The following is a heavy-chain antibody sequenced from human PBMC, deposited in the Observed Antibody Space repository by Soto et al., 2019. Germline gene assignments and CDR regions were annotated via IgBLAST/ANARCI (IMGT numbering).Heavy chain of an antibody. CDR2: IFYSGST. J-gene: IGHJ4*02. CDR1: GGSISSNSHF. CDR3: ARQRYSSVWAPFDF. V-gene: IGHV4-39*01. D-gene: IGHD6-19*01. Sequence: QVQLQESGPGLVKPSETLSLTCIVSGGSISSNSHFWGWIRQPPGKGLEWIGSIFYSGSTHYNPALKSRATMSEDTSKTQFSVSLSSVTAADTAVYYCARQRYSSVWAPFDFWGQGTLVTVSS.